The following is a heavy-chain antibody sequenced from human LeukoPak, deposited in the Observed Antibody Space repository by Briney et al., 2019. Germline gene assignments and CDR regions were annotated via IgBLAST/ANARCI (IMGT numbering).Heavy chain of an antibody. Sequence: ASVKVSCKASGYTFTGYYMHWVRQAPGQGLEWMGWINPNSGGTNYAQKFQGWVTTTRDTSISTAYMELSRLRSDDTAVYYCARESVIISDYYYGMDVWGQGTTVTVSS. D-gene: IGHD3-3*01. J-gene: IGHJ6*02. CDR2: INPNSGGT. V-gene: IGHV1-2*04. CDR3: ARESVIISDYYYGMDV. CDR1: GYTFTGYY.